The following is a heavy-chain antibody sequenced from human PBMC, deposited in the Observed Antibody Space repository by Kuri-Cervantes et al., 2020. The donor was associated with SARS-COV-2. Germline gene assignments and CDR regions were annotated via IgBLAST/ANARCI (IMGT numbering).Heavy chain of an antibody. J-gene: IGHJ4*02. CDR1: GFTVSSNY. V-gene: IGHV3-21*01. D-gene: IGHD2-15*01. CDR2: ISSSSSYI. CDR3: ARDRHCSGGSCYSGGRTKTFDY. Sequence: GGSLRLSCAASGFTVSSNYMTWVRQAPGKGLEWVSSISSSSSYIYYADSVKGRFTISRGNAKNSLYLQMNSLRAEDTAVYYCARDRHCSGGSCYSGGRTKTFDYWGQGTLVTVSS.